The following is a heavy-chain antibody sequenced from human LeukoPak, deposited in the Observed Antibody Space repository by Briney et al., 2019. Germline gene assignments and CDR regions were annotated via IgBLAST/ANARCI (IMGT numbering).Heavy chain of an antibody. CDR1: GGTFSSYA. CDR2: IIPIFGTA. Sequence: SVKVSCKASGGTFSSYAISWVRQAPGQGLEWMGGIIPIFGTANYAQKFQGRVTITADESTSTAYMELSSLRSEDTAVYYCTRVVAGRRYYFDYWGQGTLVTVSS. CDR3: TRVVAGRRYYFDY. D-gene: IGHD6-19*01. J-gene: IGHJ4*02. V-gene: IGHV1-69*13.